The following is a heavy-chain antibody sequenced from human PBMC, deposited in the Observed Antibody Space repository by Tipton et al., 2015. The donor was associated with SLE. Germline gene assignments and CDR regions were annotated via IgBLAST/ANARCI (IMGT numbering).Heavy chain of an antibody. Sequence: SLRLSCAASGFTFSSYEMNWVRQAPGKGLEWVSYISSSGSTIYYADSVKGRFTISRDNAKNSLYLQMNSLRAEDTAVYYCARDQIMITFGGVIGGAFDIWGQGTMVTVSS. CDR2: ISSSGSTI. CDR3: ARDQIMITFGGVIGGAFDI. V-gene: IGHV3-48*03. J-gene: IGHJ3*02. CDR1: GFTFSSYE. D-gene: IGHD3-16*02.